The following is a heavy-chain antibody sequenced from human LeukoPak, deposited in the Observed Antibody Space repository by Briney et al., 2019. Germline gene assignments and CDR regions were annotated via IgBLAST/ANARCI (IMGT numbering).Heavy chain of an antibody. J-gene: IGHJ6*02. Sequence: WMGRILPLLGIANYAQKFQGRVTIPTAKSTSAAYMELSSLRSEDTAVYYCARGTYGMDVWGQGTTVTVSS. CDR2: ILPLLGIA. CDR3: ARGTYGMDV. V-gene: IGHV1-69*04.